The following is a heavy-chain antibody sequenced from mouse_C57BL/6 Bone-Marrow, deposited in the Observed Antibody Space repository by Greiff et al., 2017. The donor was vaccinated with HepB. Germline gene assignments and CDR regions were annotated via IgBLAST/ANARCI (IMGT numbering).Heavy chain of an antibody. D-gene: IGHD4-1*01. CDR2: IDPENGDT. CDR3: TYNGDAWFAY. CDR1: GFNIKDDY. J-gene: IGHJ3*01. Sequence: VQLQQSGAELVRPGASVKLSCTASGFNIKDDYMHWVKQRPEQGLEWIGWIDPENGDTEYASKFQGKATITADTSSNTAYLQLSSLTSEDTAVYYCTYNGDAWFAYWGQGTLVTVSA. V-gene: IGHV14-4*01.